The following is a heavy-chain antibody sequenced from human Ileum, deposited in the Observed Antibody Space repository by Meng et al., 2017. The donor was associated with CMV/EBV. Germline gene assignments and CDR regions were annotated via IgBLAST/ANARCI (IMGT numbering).Heavy chain of an antibody. Sequence: QVRRVPSGAEMKKPGAPVTASCTTSGFTFSDYYIPWVRQAPGQGLEWMGWVNSKNTATNYARKFQGRVSMTRDTSISTAHMELSRLMSDDTAVYYCVRSSGWALFDYWGQGTLVTVSS. J-gene: IGHJ4*02. D-gene: IGHD6-19*01. CDR3: VRSSGWALFDY. CDR2: VNSKNTAT. CDR1: GFTFSDYY. V-gene: IGHV1-2*02.